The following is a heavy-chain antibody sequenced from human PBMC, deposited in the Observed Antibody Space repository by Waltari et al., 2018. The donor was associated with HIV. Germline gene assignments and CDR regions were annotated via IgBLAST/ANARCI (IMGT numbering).Heavy chain of an antibody. V-gene: IGHV4-34*01. D-gene: IGHD3-10*01. CDR3: ATGMSSGKSVDY. CDR1: GGSFRGHY. Sequence: QVQLHQWGAGLLKPSETLSLNCGVYGGSFRGHYWTWIRQPPGQGLEWIGEVTHRGSTNYNPSLKSRVTMSSDTSKTQFSLKLTSVTAADTAVYYCATGMSSGKSVDYWGQGTLVTVSS. J-gene: IGHJ4*02. CDR2: VTHRGST.